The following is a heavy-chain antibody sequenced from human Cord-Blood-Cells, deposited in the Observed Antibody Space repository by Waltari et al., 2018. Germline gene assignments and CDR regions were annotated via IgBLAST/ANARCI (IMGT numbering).Heavy chain of an antibody. V-gene: IGHV4-39*07. Sequence: QLQLQESGPGLVKPSETLSLTCTVPGGPISSSSYYWGWIRQPPGKGLEWIGSIYYSGSTYYNPSLKSRVTISVDTSKNQFSLKLSSVTAADTAVYYCARLDGDRDYWGQGTLVTVSS. D-gene: IGHD7-27*01. CDR1: GGPISSSSYY. CDR3: ARLDGDRDY. J-gene: IGHJ4*02. CDR2: IYYSGST.